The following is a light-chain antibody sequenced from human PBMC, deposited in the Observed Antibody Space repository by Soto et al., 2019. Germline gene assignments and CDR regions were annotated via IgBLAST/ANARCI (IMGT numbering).Light chain of an antibody. CDR2: CVS. Sequence: QSVLTQPASVSGSPGQSITISCSGTSSDIGTYDHVAWFQQFPGKTPKLMIYCVSNRPSGVSYRFSGSKSGNTASLTISGLQAEDEADYYCISYTVSRSYVFGTGTKVTVL. V-gene: IGLV2-14*01. CDR1: SSDIGTYDH. CDR3: ISYTVSRSYV. J-gene: IGLJ1*01.